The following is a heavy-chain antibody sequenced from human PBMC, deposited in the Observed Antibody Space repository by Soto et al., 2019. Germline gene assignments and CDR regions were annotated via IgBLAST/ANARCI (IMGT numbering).Heavy chain of an antibody. Sequence: EVQLVESGGVVVQPGGSLRLSCTASGFIFDDYTMHWVRQAPGKGLEWVSLISWDGGSTYYADSVKGRFTISRDNSKNSLYLQMNSLRTEDTALYYCAKEFRVGATSPPGHWGQGTLVTVSS. J-gene: IGHJ4*02. CDR1: GFIFDDYT. CDR3: AKEFRVGATSPPGH. V-gene: IGHV3-43*01. D-gene: IGHD1-26*01. CDR2: ISWDGGST.